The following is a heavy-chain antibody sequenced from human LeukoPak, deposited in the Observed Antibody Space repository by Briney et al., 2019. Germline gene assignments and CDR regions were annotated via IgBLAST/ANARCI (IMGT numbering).Heavy chain of an antibody. D-gene: IGHD1-26*01. CDR2: ISTYNGNT. V-gene: IGHV1-18*01. CDR3: ARELRPRVGAIMPFDY. Sequence: GASVKVSCKASGYTFTSYGITWVRQAPGQGLEWMGWISTYNGNTDYAQKAQGRVTMTTDTSTSTAYMELRSLRSDDTAVYYCARELRPRVGAIMPFDYWGQGTLVTVSS. CDR1: GYTFTSYG. J-gene: IGHJ4*02.